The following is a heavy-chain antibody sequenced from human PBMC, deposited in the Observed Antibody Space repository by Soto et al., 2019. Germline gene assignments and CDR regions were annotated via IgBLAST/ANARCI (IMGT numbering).Heavy chain of an antibody. CDR2: IYYSGTT. J-gene: IGHJ5*02. CDR1: GGSITTGGHF. D-gene: IGHD3-3*01. Sequence: QVQLQESGPGLVKPSETLSLTCTVSGGSITTGGHFWSWIRQYPGKGLEWIGYIYYSGTTHYNPSLKSGVPKPIDPSRKQFSRNWGSVPAADRAVYLCARAVSGPPRDPWGPGTLVTVSS. V-gene: IGHV4-31*03. CDR3: ARAVSGPPRDP.